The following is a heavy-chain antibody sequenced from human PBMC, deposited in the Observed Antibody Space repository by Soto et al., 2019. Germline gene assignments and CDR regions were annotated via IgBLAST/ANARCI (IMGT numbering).Heavy chain of an antibody. Sequence: QVQLVESGGGVVQPGRSLRLSCAASGFTFSSYGMHWVRQAPGKGLEWVAVIWYDGSNKYYADSVKGRFTISRDNSKNTLYLQMNSLRAEDTAVYYCARERGTRYYYDSSGFDYWGQGTLVTVSS. V-gene: IGHV3-33*01. J-gene: IGHJ4*02. CDR1: GFTFSSYG. D-gene: IGHD3-22*01. CDR3: ARERGTRYYYDSSGFDY. CDR2: IWYDGSNK.